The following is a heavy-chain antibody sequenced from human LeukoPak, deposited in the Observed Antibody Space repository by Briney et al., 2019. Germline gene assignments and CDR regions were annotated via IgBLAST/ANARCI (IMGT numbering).Heavy chain of an antibody. J-gene: IGHJ4*02. CDR3: ANRGSGWHFDY. CDR1: AGSISSSNW. CDR2: IHHSGST. V-gene: IGHV4-4*02. D-gene: IGHD6-19*01. Sequence: SGTLSLTCAVSAGSISSSNWWNWVRQPPGKGLEWIGEIHHSGSTHYNPSLKSRVTISVDKSKNQFSLRLSSVTAADTAVYYCANRGSGWHFDYWGQGTPVTVSS.